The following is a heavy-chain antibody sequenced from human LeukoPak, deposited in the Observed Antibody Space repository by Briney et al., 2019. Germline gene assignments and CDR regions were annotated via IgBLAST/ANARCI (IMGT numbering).Heavy chain of an antibody. CDR2: INPKSGGI. Sequence: ASVKVSCRTSGHTFTGYYMHWVRQAPGQGLEWMGWINPKSGGINYAQKFKGRVTMTRDTSISTAYMELSSLRSDDTAVYYCTRAPEVDLGLNWFDPWGQGTLVTVSS. D-gene: IGHD3-16*01. V-gene: IGHV1-2*02. J-gene: IGHJ5*02. CDR3: TRAPEVDLGLNWFDP. CDR1: GHTFTGYY.